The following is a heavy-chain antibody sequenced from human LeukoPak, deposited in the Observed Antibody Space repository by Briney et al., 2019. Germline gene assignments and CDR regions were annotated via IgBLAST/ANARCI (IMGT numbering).Heavy chain of an antibody. CDR1: GFTFSSYW. CDR2: IKQDGSEK. Sequence: HPGGSLRLSCAASGFTFSSYWMSWVRQAPGKGLEWEANIKQDGSEKCYVDSVKGRFTISRDNADNSLYLQMNSLRAEDTAVYYCARADCSASTCYLRRSWFDPWGQGTLVTVSS. CDR3: ARADCSASTCYLRRSWFDP. D-gene: IGHD3-9*01. V-gene: IGHV3-7*01. J-gene: IGHJ5*02.